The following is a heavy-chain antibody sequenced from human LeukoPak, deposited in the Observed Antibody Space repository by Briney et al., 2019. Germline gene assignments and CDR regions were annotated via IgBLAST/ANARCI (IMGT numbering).Heavy chain of an antibody. CDR2: ISWNSGSI. V-gene: IGHV3-9*01. D-gene: IGHD2-2*01. Sequence: PGGSLRLSCAASGFTFDDYAMHWVRQAPGKGLEWVSGISWNSGSIDYADSVKGRFTISRDNAKNSLYLQMNSLRAEDTALYYCAKGVCSSTSCYFSDPWGQGTLVTVSS. J-gene: IGHJ5*02. CDR1: GFTFDDYA. CDR3: AKGVCSSTSCYFSDP.